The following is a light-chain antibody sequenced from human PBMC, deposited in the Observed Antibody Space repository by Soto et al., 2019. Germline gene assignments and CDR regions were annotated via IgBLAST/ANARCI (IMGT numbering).Light chain of an antibody. CDR3: QQYNNWPLT. J-gene: IGKJ4*01. Sequence: EIVMTQSPATLSVSPGERATRSCRSSQSVSSNLAWYQQKAGQAPTLLMYGASTRATGIPARFSGSGSGTEFTLTISSLQSEDFAVYYCQQYNNWPLTFGGGTKVEIK. V-gene: IGKV3-15*01. CDR1: QSVSSN. CDR2: GAS.